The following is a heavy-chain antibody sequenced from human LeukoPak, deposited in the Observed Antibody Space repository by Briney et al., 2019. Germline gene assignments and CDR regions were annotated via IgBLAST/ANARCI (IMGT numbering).Heavy chain of an antibody. V-gene: IGHV4-30-4*01. CDR2: IYYSGST. CDR3: SRDNRNAAFDR. J-gene: IGHJ4*02. Sequence: SENLSLTCTVSGGSISSGDYYWSWIRQPPGKGLEWIGYIYYSGSTYYNPSLKSRVTISVDTSKNQFSLKLSSVTAADTAVYYCSRDNRNAAFDRWGQGTLVIVSS. D-gene: IGHD2-15*01. CDR1: GGSISSGDYY.